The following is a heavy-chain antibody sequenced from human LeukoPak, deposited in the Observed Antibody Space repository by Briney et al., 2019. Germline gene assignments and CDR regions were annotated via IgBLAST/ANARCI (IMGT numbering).Heavy chain of an antibody. CDR3: AKDITVGATLAPFDY. J-gene: IGHJ4*02. V-gene: IGHV3-30*02. CDR1: GFTFSSYG. CDR2: IRYDGSNK. D-gene: IGHD1-26*01. Sequence: GGSLRPSCAASGFTFSSYGMHWVRQAPGKGLEWVAFIRYDGSNKYYADSVKGRFTISRDNSKNTLYLQMSSLRAEDTAVYYCAKDITVGATLAPFDYWGQGTLVTVSS.